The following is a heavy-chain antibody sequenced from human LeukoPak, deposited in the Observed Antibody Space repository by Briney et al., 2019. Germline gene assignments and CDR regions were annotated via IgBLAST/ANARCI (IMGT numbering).Heavy chain of an antibody. CDR3: ARGRLRWPVIETALSFDY. D-gene: IGHD4-23*01. CDR1: GGSIRSYY. J-gene: IGHJ4*02. Sequence: SETLSLTCTVSGGSIRSYYWSWIRQPPGKGLEWIAYIYYSGSTNYNPSLKSRVTISADTSKNQFSLKLSSVTAADTAVYYCARGRLRWPVIETALSFDYWGQGTLVTVSS. V-gene: IGHV4-59*01. CDR2: IYYSGST.